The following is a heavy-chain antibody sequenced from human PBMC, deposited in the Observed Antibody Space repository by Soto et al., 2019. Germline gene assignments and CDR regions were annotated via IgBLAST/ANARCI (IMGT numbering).Heavy chain of an antibody. CDR2: MNPNSGNT. D-gene: IGHD3-10*01. J-gene: IGHJ4*02. CDR3: ARGGVFFFAAPTNPFDY. CDR1: GYTFTSYD. V-gene: IGHV1-8*01. Sequence: ASVKVSFKASGYTFTSYDINWVRQATGQGLEWMGWMNPNSGNTGYAQKFQGRVTMTRNTSISTAYMELSSLRSEDTAVYYCARGGVFFFAAPTNPFDYWGQGTLVTVSS.